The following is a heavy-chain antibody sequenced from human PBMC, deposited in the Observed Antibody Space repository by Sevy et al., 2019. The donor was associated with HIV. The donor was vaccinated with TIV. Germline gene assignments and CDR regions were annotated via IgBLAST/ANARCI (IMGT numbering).Heavy chain of an antibody. CDR2: IWYDGRNK. V-gene: IGHV3-33*01. J-gene: IGHJ4*02. CDR3: AREGIAVAGIGYYFDY. D-gene: IGHD6-19*01. CDR1: GFTFSSYG. Sequence: GGSLRLSCAASGFTFSSYGMHWVRQAPGKGLEWVAIIWYDGRNKKYADSVKGRFRISSDNSKNTRYLQMNSLRAEDTAAYYCAREGIAVAGIGYYFDYWGQGTLVTVSS.